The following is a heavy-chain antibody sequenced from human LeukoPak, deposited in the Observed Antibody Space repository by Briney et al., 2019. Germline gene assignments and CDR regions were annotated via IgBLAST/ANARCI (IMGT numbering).Heavy chain of an antibody. V-gene: IGHV3-30*04. Sequence: GGSLRLSCAASGFTFSSYAMHWVRQAPGKGLEWVAVISYDGSNKYYADSVKGRFTISRDNSKNTLYLQMNSLRAEDTALYYCAKDRRHTVSGGYFDLWGRGTLVIVSS. CDR3: AKDRRHTVSGGYFDL. D-gene: IGHD3-10*01. CDR2: ISYDGSNK. J-gene: IGHJ2*01. CDR1: GFTFSSYA.